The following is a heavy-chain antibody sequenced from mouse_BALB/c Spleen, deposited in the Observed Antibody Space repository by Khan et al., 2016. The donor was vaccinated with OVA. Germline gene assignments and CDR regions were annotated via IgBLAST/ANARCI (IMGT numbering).Heavy chain of an antibody. CDR3: ARGGNYYGSSSWFAY. CDR1: GYTFTDYN. D-gene: IGHD1-1*01. J-gene: IGHJ3*01. V-gene: IGHV1-18*01. Sequence: VQLQQSGPELVKPGASVKIPCKASGYTFTDYNMDWVKQSHGKSLEWIGGINPTNGYTIYNQKFKGKATLTVDKSSSTAYMELRSLTSEDTAVYFCARGGNYYGSSSWFAYWGQGTLVTVSA. CDR2: INPTNGYT.